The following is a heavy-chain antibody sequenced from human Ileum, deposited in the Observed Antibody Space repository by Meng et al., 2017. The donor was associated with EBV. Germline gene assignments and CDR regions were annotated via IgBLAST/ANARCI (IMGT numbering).Heavy chain of an antibody. D-gene: IGHD7-27*01. CDR1: GGSITNNNW. CDR3: AKRTGDRGDYFDY. Sequence: QVALQESGLRLVKPSGTLTLTCAVSGGSITNNNWSWVRQPPGQGLEWIGEISQSGSTYYNPSLKSRVTISGDKSKNNFSLRLSSVTAADTAVYYCAKRTGDRGDYFDYWGQGALVTVSS. J-gene: IGHJ4*02. CDR2: ISQSGST. V-gene: IGHV4-4*02.